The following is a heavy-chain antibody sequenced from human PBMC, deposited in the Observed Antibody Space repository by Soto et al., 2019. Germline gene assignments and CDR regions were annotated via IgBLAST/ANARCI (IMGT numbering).Heavy chain of an antibody. Sequence: QVQLVESGGGVVQPGRSLRLSCAASGFTFSSYGMHWVRQAPGKGLEWVAVIWYDGSNKYYADSVKGRFTISRDNSKNTLYPQMNSLRAEDAAVYYCARDSGQSGFDPWGQGTLVTGSS. CDR3: ARDSGQSGFDP. D-gene: IGHD3-10*01. CDR2: IWYDGSNK. J-gene: IGHJ5*02. V-gene: IGHV3-33*01. CDR1: GFTFSSYG.